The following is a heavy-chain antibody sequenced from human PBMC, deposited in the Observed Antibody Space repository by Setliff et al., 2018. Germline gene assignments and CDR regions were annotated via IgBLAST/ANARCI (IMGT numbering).Heavy chain of an antibody. Sequence: GGSLRLSCVASGFDFSSYGMHWVRQAPGKGLEWVAFIRPDGSNKYYADFVKGRFTISRDNSKNTLYLQMNSLRVEDTAVYYCAKDTYYYDSSGYYVFDYWGQGTLVTVSS. CDR2: IRPDGSNK. D-gene: IGHD3-22*01. V-gene: IGHV3-30*02. CDR1: GFDFSSYG. J-gene: IGHJ4*02. CDR3: AKDTYYYDSSGYYVFDY.